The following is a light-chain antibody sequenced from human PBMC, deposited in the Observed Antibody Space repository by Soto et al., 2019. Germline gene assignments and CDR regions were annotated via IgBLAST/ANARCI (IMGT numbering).Light chain of an antibody. CDR1: QSIGTN. V-gene: IGKV1-39*01. J-gene: IGKJ1*01. CDR3: QQTYSAPPL. CDR2: AVS. Sequence: DIHITQSQSYLSASVGDRVTITCRASQSIGTNLNWYQQRPGKAHKLLIYAVSSLQSGVSSRFSGSGSGTDFTLSINSLQREHFATSYCQQTYSAPPLFGQGTKVDIK.